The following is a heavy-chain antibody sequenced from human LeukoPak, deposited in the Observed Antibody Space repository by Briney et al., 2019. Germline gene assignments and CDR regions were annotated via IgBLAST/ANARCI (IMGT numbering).Heavy chain of an antibody. CDR3: ARDPVWFGELFLDY. J-gene: IGHJ4*02. D-gene: IGHD3-10*01. Sequence: GASVKVSCKASGYTFTSYGISWVRQAPGQGLEWMGWINPNSGGTNYAQKFQGRVTMTRDTSISTAYMELSRLRSDDTAVYYCARDPVWFGELFLDYWGQGTLVTVSS. CDR1: GYTFTSYG. V-gene: IGHV1-2*02. CDR2: INPNSGGT.